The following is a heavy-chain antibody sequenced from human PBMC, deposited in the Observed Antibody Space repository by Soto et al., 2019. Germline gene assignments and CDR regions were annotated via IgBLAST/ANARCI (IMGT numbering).Heavy chain of an antibody. CDR3: ARERMNCSSTSCYTEDWGYYYYGMDV. Sequence: GASVKVSCKASGYTFTGYYMHWVRQAPGQGLEWMGWINPNSGGTNYAQKFQGWVTMTRDTSISTAYMELSRLRSDDTAVYYCARERMNCSSTSCYTEDWGYYYYGMDVWGQGTTVTVSS. CDR2: INPNSGGT. J-gene: IGHJ6*02. D-gene: IGHD2-2*02. CDR1: GYTFTGYY. V-gene: IGHV1-2*04.